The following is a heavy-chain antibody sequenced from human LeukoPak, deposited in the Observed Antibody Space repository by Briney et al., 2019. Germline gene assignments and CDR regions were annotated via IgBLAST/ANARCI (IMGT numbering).Heavy chain of an antibody. Sequence: GGSLRLSCAASGFTFSSYGMHWVRQAPGKGLEWVTVISYDGSNKYYADSVKGRFTISRDNSKNTLYLQMNSLRAEDTAVYYCAKDSYYYGSGSYYSDYMDVWGKGTTVTVSS. J-gene: IGHJ6*03. CDR2: ISYDGSNK. D-gene: IGHD3-10*01. V-gene: IGHV3-30*18. CDR1: GFTFSSYG. CDR3: AKDSYYYGSGSYYSDYMDV.